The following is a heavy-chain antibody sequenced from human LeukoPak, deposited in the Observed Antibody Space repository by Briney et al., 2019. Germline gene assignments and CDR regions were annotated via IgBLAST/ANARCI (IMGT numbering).Heavy chain of an antibody. V-gene: IGHV3-15*01. CDR3: TTDRGISGTTDLDY. J-gene: IGHJ4*02. CDR2: IRSKTVGGTT. Sequence: GGSLRLSCAASGFIFTNAWMSWVRQTPGKGLEWVGRIRSKTVGGTTDYAAPVKGRFTVSRDDSKNTFYLEMNSLKTEGTAVYYCTTDRGISGTTDLDYWGQGTLVTVSS. D-gene: IGHD1-20*01. CDR1: GFIFTNAW.